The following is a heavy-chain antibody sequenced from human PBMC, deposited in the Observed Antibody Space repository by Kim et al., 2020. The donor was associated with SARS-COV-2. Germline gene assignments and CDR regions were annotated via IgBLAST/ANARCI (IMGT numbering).Heavy chain of an antibody. V-gene: IGHV4-34*01. Sequence: SETLSLTCAVYGGSFSGYYWSWIRQPPGKGLEWIGEINHSGSTNYNPSLKSRVTISVDTSKNQFSLKLSSVTAADTAVYYCARGWAVAATGFDYWGQGTL. CDR2: INHSGST. CDR3: ARGWAVAATGFDY. J-gene: IGHJ4*02. CDR1: GGSFSGYY. D-gene: IGHD2-15*01.